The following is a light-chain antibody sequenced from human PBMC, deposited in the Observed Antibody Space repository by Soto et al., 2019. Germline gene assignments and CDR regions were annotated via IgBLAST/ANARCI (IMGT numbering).Light chain of an antibody. Sequence: IQMTQSPSSLSASVGGRVTITCRASQTISSYLNWYQQTPGRAPELLISVASTLQSGVPSRFSGSGSGTEFTLTISSLQTEDFAAYYCKQSYSSPYTFGQGTKLEIK. CDR2: VAS. V-gene: IGKV1-39*01. CDR3: KQSYSSPYT. CDR1: QTISSY. J-gene: IGKJ2*01.